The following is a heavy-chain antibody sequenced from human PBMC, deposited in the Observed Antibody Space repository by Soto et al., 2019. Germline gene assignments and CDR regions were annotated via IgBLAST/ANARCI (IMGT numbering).Heavy chain of an antibody. V-gene: IGHV1-46*03. CDR2: INPSGGST. Sequence: QVQLVQSGAEVKKPGASVKVSCKASGYTFTSYYMHWVRQAPGQGLEWMGIINPSGGSTSYAQKFEGRVTMTRDTSTSTVYMELSSLRSEDTAVYYCARGRYCSGGSCYSEYFQHWGQGTLVTVSS. D-gene: IGHD2-15*01. CDR3: ARGRYCSGGSCYSEYFQH. J-gene: IGHJ1*01. CDR1: GYTFTSYY.